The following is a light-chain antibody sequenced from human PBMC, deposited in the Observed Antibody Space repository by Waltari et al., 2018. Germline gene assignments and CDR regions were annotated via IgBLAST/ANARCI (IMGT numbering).Light chain of an antibody. V-gene: IGLV3-19*01. J-gene: IGLJ1*01. CDR3: NSRDDSGDHLYV. CDR2: GTD. Sequence: SSELTQDPAVSVALGQTVRITCQGDSLRGYYASWYQQKPGQAPDLVIYGTDKRPSGIPDRFSGSRSGDTSSLIITGAQAEDEADYFCNSRDDSGDHLYVFGPGTTVSVL. CDR1: SLRGYY.